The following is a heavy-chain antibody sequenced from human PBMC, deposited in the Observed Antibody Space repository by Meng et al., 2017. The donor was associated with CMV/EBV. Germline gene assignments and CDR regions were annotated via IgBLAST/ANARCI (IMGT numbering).Heavy chain of an antibody. D-gene: IGHD2-2*01. CDR2: ISYDGSNK. J-gene: IGHJ4*02. CDR3: AKDAHIVVVPAALYY. V-gene: IGHV3-30-3*01. Sequence: GESLKISCAASGFTFSSYAMHWVRQAPGKGLEWVAVISYDGSNKYYADSVKGRFTISRDNSKNTLYLQMNSLRAEDTAVYYCAKDAHIVVVPAALYYWGQGTLVTVSS. CDR1: GFTFSSYA.